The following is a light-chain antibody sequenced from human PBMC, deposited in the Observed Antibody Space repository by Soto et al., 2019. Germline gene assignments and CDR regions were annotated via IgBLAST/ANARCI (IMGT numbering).Light chain of an antibody. CDR3: QQYNSYPFT. CDR1: QSISSW. J-gene: IGKJ3*01. CDR2: KAS. V-gene: IGKV1-5*03. Sequence: DIQMTQSPSTLSASVGDRVTITCRASQSISSWLAWYQQKPGKAPKLLIYKASSLESGVPSRFRGSGSGTEFPLTISSLQPDDFATYYCQQYNSYPFTFGPGTKVDI.